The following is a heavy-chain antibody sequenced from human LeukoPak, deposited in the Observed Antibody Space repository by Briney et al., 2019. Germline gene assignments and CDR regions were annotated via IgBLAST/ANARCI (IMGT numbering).Heavy chain of an antibody. D-gene: IGHD3-22*01. J-gene: IGHJ4*02. CDR1: GYTFTSYG. V-gene: IGHV1-18*01. Sequence: ASVKVSCKASGYTFTSYGIIWVRQAPGQGLEWMGWISAYNGNTNYAQKLQGRVTMTTDTSTSTAYMELRSLRSDDTAVYYCARDLVYYDSSGYRLGFDYWGQGTLVTVSS. CDR2: ISAYNGNT. CDR3: ARDLVYYDSSGYRLGFDY.